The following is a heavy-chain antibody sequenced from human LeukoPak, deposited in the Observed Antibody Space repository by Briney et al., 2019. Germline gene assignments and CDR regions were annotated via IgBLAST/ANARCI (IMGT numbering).Heavy chain of an antibody. CDR2: VYYSGTT. CDR3: ARGLGWNDLTDAFDV. CDR1: GASISTSSYY. J-gene: IGHJ3*01. V-gene: IGHV4-39*07. D-gene: IGHD1-1*01. Sequence: SETLSPICTVSGASISTSSYYWGWIRQPPGKGLEWIGSVYYSGTTYFNPSLKSRVTMLVDPSKSQISLRLTSVTAADTAVYYCARGLGWNDLTDAFDVWGQGTMATVSS.